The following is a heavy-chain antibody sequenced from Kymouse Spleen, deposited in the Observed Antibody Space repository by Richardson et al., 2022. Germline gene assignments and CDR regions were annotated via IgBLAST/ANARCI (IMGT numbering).Heavy chain of an antibody. CDR3: ARQALYSNPSYFDY. D-gene: IGHD4-11,IGHD4-11*01. V-gene: IGHV4-39*01. CDR1: GGSISSSSYY. Sequence: QLQLQESGPGLVKPSETLSLTCTVSGGSISSSSYYWGWIRQPPGKGLEWIGSIYYSGSTYYNPSLKSRVTISVDTSKNQFSLKLSSVTAADTAVYYCARQALYSNPSYFDYWGQGTLVTVSS. J-gene: IGHJ4*02. CDR2: IYYSGST.